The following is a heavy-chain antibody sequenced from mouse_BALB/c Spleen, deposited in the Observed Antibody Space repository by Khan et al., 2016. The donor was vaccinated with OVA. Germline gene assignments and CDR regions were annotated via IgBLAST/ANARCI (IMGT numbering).Heavy chain of an antibody. J-gene: IGHJ3*01. V-gene: IGHV1S135*01. CDR3: TWHGDVAWFTY. Sequence: VQLKESGPELMKPGASVKISCKASGYSFTSYYIHWIMQSPGKSLEWIGYIDPFSGGTTYNQNFKGKATFTVDKSSSTAYLHLSNLTSEDSAVFYCTWHGDVAWFTYWGQGTLVTVSA. D-gene: IGHD2-13*01. CDR2: IDPFSGGT. CDR1: GYSFTSYY.